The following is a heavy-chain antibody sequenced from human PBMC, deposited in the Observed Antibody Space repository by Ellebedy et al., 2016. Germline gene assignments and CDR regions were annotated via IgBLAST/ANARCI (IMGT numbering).Heavy chain of an antibody. CDR3: ARGIGPHDY. CDR1: GFTFSSYA. D-gene: IGHD6-13*01. Sequence: GGSLRLSCAASGFTFSSYAMSWVRQAPGKGLEWVSVIYSGGSTYYADSVKGRFTISRDNSKNTLYLQMNSLRAEDTAVYYCARGIGPHDYWGQGTLVTVSS. V-gene: IGHV3-53*01. CDR2: IYSGGST. J-gene: IGHJ4*02.